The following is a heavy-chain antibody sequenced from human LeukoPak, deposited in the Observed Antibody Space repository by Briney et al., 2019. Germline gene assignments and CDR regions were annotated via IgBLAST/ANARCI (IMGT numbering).Heavy chain of an antibody. CDR2: VYSGGST. D-gene: IGHD3-22*01. J-gene: IGHJ4*02. V-gene: IGHV3-66*01. CDR3: ASNYHYYDSSGYYPTTFDY. Sequence: PGGSLRLSCAASGFTVSSNYMSWVRQAPGKGLEWVSVVYSGGSTYYADSVKGRFTISRDNSKNMLYLQMNSLRAEDTAVYYCASNYHYYDSSGYYPTTFDYWGQGTLVTVSS. CDR1: GFTVSSNY.